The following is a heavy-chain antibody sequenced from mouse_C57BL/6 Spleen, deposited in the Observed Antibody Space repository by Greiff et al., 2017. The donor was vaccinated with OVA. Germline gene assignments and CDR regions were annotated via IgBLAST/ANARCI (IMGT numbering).Heavy chain of an antibody. J-gene: IGHJ2*01. Sequence: QVQLQQPGAELVTPGASVKLSCKASGYTFTSYWMQWVKQRPGQGLEWIGEIDPSDSYTNYNQNFKGKATLTLYPSSRTAYMQRSSRTSEDSAVYDCARLDQYYCDYWGKGTTRTVSS. V-gene: IGHV1-50*01. CDR3: ARLDQYYCDY. CDR2: IDPSDSYT. CDR1: GYTFTSYW.